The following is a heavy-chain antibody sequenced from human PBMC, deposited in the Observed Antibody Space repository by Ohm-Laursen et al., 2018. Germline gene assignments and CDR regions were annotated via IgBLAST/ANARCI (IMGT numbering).Heavy chain of an antibody. D-gene: IGHD2-15*01. CDR2: ISAYNGNT. Sequence: ASVKVSCKASGYTFTSYDINWVRQAPGQGLEWMGWISAYNGNTNYAQKFQGRVTITADESTSTAYMELSSLRSEDTAVYYCARLYGYCSGGSCQNWFDPWGQGTLVTVSS. CDR1: GYTFTSYD. V-gene: IGHV1-18*01. CDR3: ARLYGYCSGGSCQNWFDP. J-gene: IGHJ5*02.